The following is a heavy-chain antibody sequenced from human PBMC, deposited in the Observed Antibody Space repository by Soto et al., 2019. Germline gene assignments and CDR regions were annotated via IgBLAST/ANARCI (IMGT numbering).Heavy chain of an antibody. V-gene: IGHV3-33*01. Sequence: QVQLVESGGGVVQPGRSLRLSCAASGFTFSSYGMHWVRQAPGKGLEWVAVIWYDGSNKYYADSVKGRFTISRDNSQNTLYLQMNPLRAEDTAVYYCARSDGSGSYPFDYWGQGPLVTVS. J-gene: IGHJ4*02. CDR1: GFTFSSYG. D-gene: IGHD3-10*01. CDR3: ARSDGSGSYPFDY. CDR2: IWYDGSNK.